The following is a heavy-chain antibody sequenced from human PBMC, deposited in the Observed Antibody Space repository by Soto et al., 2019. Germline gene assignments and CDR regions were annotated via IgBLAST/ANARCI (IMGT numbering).Heavy chain of an antibody. D-gene: IGHD6-19*01. CDR2: INHSGST. CDR3: ARDREAVAGLHIDY. V-gene: IGHV4-34*01. CDR1: GGSFRGYY. J-gene: IGHJ4*02. Sequence: PSETLSLTCAVYGGSFRGYYGSWIRQPPGKGLEWIGEINHSGSTNYNPSLKSRVTISVDTSKNQFSLKLSSVTAADTAVYYCARDREAVAGLHIDYWGQGTLVTVSS.